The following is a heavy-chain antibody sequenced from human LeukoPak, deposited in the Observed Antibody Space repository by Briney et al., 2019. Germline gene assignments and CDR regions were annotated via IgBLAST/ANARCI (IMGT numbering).Heavy chain of an antibody. CDR1: GASISSYY. V-gene: IGHV4-59*08. Sequence: SETLSLTCSVSGASISSYYWGWIRQPPGKGLEWIGYIDYSGSTNYSPSLKSRVTISADTSKNQFSLKLTSLTAADTALYFCARHYSSDPFDYWGQGTLVTVSS. D-gene: IGHD2-21*01. J-gene: IGHJ4*02. CDR2: IDYSGST. CDR3: ARHYSSDPFDY.